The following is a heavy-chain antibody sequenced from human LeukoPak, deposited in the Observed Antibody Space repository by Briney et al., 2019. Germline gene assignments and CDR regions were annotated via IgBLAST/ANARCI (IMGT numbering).Heavy chain of an antibody. CDR1: GGTFSCYG. CDR3: ARPYSSSSYYYGMDV. CDR2: IIPIFGTA. J-gene: IGHJ6*02. V-gene: IGHV1-69*13. D-gene: IGHD6-6*01. Sequence: GASVKVSCKASGGTFSCYGISWVRQAPGQGIEWMGGIIPIFGTANYAQKFQGRVTITADESTSTAYMELSSLRSEDTAVYYCARPYSSSSYYYGMDVWGQGTTVTVSS.